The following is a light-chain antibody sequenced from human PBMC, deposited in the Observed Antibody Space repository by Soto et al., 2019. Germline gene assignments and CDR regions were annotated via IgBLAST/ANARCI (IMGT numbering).Light chain of an antibody. J-gene: IGKJ4*01. CDR2: DAS. V-gene: IGKV1D-13*01. Sequence: AIQLTQSPSSLSASIGDRVTITCRASQDIDSALAWYRQEPGKPPHLLIYDASSLKSGVPSRFSGSGSGTDFTLTISSLQPEDFATYYCQQFNDYLSSFGGGTKVDIK. CDR3: QQFNDYLSS. CDR1: QDIDSA.